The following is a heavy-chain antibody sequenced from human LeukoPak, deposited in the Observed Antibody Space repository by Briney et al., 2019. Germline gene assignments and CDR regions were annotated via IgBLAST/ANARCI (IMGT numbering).Heavy chain of an antibody. J-gene: IGHJ4*02. CDR1: GFTFSSYS. V-gene: IGHV3-21*01. CDR3: ARLMDWNDEFDY. D-gene: IGHD1-1*01. Sequence: GGSLRLSCAASGFTFSSYSMNWVRQAPGKGLEWVSSISSSSSYIYYADSVKGRFTISRDNAKNSLYLQMNSPRAEDTAVYYCARLMDWNDEFDYWGQGTLVTVSS. CDR2: ISSSSSYI.